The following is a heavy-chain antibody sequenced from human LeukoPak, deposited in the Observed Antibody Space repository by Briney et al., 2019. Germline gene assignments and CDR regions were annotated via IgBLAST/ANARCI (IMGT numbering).Heavy chain of an antibody. J-gene: IGHJ4*02. D-gene: IGHD6-13*01. V-gene: IGHV4-39*01. CDR3: ARHLSTAEAGLDF. Sequence: SETLSLTCTVSGGSITSSPYYWGWIRQPPGKGLEWIGSISYSGNTYYTPSLKSRVAMSVHMSKNHFSLKLSSVTAADTAVYFCARHLSTAEAGLDFWGQGTPVTVTS. CDR1: GGSITSSPYY. CDR2: ISYSGNT.